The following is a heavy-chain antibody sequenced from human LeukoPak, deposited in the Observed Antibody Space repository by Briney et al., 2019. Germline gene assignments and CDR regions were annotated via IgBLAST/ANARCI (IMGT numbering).Heavy chain of an antibody. CDR2: IKQDGSEK. CDR3: ARVGRKIYYYYGMDV. V-gene: IGHV3-7*01. D-gene: IGHD1-14*01. CDR1: GFTFSSYW. Sequence: GGSLRLSCAASGFTFSSYWMGWVRQAPGKGLEWVANIKQDGSEKYYVDSVKGRFTISRDNAKNSLYLQMNSLRAEDTAVYYCARVGRKIYYYYGMDVWGQGTTVTVSS. J-gene: IGHJ6*02.